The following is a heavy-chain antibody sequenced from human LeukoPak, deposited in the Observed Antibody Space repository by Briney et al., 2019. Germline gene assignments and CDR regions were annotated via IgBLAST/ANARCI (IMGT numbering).Heavy chain of an antibody. J-gene: IGHJ5*02. D-gene: IGHD3-22*01. V-gene: IGHV3-23*01. CDR2: ISGSGGST. CDR1: GFTFNDYG. Sequence: GGSLRLSCAASGFTFNDYGMHWVRQAPGKGLEWVSAISGSGGSTYYADSVKGRFTISRDNSKNTLYLQMNSLRAEDTAVYYCAKDRTNYYDTPFDPWGQGTLVTVSS. CDR3: AKDRTNYYDTPFDP.